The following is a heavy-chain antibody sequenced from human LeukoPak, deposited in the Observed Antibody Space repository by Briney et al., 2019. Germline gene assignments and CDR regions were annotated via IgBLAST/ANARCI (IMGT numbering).Heavy chain of an antibody. CDR2: IYYSGST. Sequence: SETLSLTCTVSGGSISSSSYYWGWIRQPPGKGLEWIGSIYYSGSTYYNPSLKSRVTMSVDTSKNQFSLKLSSVTAADTAVYYCARGAGIAAAGIPNRSPPTDYWGQGTLVTVSS. CDR1: GGSISSSSYY. J-gene: IGHJ4*02. V-gene: IGHV4-39*07. CDR3: ARGAGIAAAGIPNRSPPTDY. D-gene: IGHD6-13*01.